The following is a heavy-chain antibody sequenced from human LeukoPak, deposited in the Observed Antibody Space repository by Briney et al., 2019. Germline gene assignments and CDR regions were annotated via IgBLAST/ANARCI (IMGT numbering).Heavy chain of an antibody. CDR2: ISCDGGNK. V-gene: IGHV3-30*18. D-gene: IGHD6-13*01. CDR1: GLTFSSSA. J-gene: IGHJ6*02. Sequence: PGRSLRLSCAASGLTFSSSAIHWVRQAPGKGLEWVAVISCDGGNKYFAESVRGRFTVSRDNSNNTMYLQMDSLRAEDTALYYCAKEYRSSRSKRGGYYYYGMDVWGQGTTVTVSS. CDR3: AKEYRSSRSKRGGYYYYGMDV.